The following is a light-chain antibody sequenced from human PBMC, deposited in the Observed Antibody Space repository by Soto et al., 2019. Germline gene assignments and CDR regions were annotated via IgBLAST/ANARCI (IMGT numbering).Light chain of an antibody. V-gene: IGKV3-15*01. CDR1: QSVSSN. Sequence: EIMMTQSPDTLSVSPGERATLSCRASQSVSSNLAWYQQKPGQAPRLLIYGASTRATGIPARFSGSGSGTEFTLTISSRQSEDFEVYYCQQYNNWPITFGQGTRLEIK. CDR2: GAS. J-gene: IGKJ5*01. CDR3: QQYNNWPIT.